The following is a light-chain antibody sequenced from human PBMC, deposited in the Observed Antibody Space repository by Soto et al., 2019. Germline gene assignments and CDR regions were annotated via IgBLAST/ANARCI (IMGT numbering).Light chain of an antibody. V-gene: IGKV1-5*03. Sequence: DIQMTQSPSTLSASVGDRVIITCRASQYINTWLAWYQQKPGRAPKLLIYSSSSLESGVPSRFTGSGSGSDFNLTITTLQSNDLANYYDQEYQGCPFYFGRGTKL. J-gene: IGKJ2*01. CDR2: SSS. CDR1: QYINTW. CDR3: QEYQGCPFY.